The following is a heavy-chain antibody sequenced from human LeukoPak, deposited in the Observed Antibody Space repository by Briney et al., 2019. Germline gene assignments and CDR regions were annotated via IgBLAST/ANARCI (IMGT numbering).Heavy chain of an antibody. CDR3: ARGHTMVRGALESEYFQH. V-gene: IGHV6-1*01. D-gene: IGHD3-10*01. CDR2: TYYRSKWYN. Sequence: SQTLSLTCAICGDSVSSNSVGWNWIRQSPSRGLEWLGRTYYRSKWYNNYAVSVKSRIIINPDTSKNQFSLQLNSVTPEDTAVYYCARGHTMVRGALESEYFQHWGQGPPVPVSS. CDR1: GDSVSSNSVG. J-gene: IGHJ1*01.